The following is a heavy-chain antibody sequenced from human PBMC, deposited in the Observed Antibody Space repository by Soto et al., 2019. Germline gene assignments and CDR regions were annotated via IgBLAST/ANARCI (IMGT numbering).Heavy chain of an antibody. V-gene: IGHV3-21*01. CDR3: VRTSSGWYADY. J-gene: IGHJ4*02. CDR1: GFNLSSYG. CDR2: FSRSSDYI. Sequence: EVQMVESGGGLVKPGTSLRLSCAASGFNLSSYGMNWVRQAPGKGLEWVSSFSRSSDYIYYADSVRGRFIISRDNGKNSLSLQMNSLRGEYTAVYYCVRTSSGWYADYWGQGTLVTVSS. D-gene: IGHD6-19*01.